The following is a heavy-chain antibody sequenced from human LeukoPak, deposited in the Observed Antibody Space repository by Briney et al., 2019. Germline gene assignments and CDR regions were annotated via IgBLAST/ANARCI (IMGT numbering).Heavy chain of an antibody. CDR2: IYYSGST. CDR3: ARDSLSSSWYSDY. Sequence: SETLSLTCTVSGGSISSSSYYWGWIRQPPGKGLEWIGSIYYSGSTYYNPSLKSRVTISVDTSKNQFSLKLSSVTAADTAVYYCARDSLSSSWYSDYWGQGTLVTVSS. J-gene: IGHJ4*02. CDR1: GGSISSSSYY. D-gene: IGHD6-13*01. V-gene: IGHV4-39*07.